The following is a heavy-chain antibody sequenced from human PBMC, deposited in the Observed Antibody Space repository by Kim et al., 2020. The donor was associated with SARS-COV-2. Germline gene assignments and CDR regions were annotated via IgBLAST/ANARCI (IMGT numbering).Heavy chain of an antibody. CDR2: ISGSGGST. D-gene: IGHD3-10*01. CDR1: GFTFSSYA. Sequence: GGSLRLSCAAPGFTFSSYAMSWVRQAPGKGLEWVSAISGSGGSTYYADSVKGRFTISRDNSKNTLYLQMNSLRAEDTAVYYCAKMGILLWFGVLSYWGQGTLVTVSS. V-gene: IGHV3-23*01. J-gene: IGHJ4*02. CDR3: AKMGILLWFGVLSY.